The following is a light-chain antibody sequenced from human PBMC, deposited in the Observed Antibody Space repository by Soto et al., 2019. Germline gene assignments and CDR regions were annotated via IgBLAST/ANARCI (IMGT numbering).Light chain of an antibody. J-gene: IGKJ4*02. CDR1: QSVDSN. Sequence: ETVMTQSPATLSVSPGERATLSCRASQSVDSNLAWYQQKLGQAPRVLIYGASTRATGVPPRFRGSGSEAEVNLTINSLQSEDFATYYCLHYSTLPCPFGEGTKGEI. V-gene: IGKV3-15*01. CDR2: GAS. CDR3: LHYSTLPCP.